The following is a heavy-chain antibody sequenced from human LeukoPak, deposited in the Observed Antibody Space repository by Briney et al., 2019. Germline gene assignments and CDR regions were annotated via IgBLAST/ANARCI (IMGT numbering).Heavy chain of an antibody. CDR2: INPNSGGT. CDR3: GRQYCSGGSCYLVDY. D-gene: IGHD2-15*01. J-gene: IGHJ4*02. CDR1: GYTFTDSY. V-gene: IGHV1-2*02. Sequence: GASVKVSCKASGYTFTDSYIHWVRQAPGQGLEWMGWINPNSGGTNYAQKFQGRVTMTRDTSISTAYMELSRLRSDDTAIYYCGRQYCSGGSCYLVDYWGQGALVSVPS.